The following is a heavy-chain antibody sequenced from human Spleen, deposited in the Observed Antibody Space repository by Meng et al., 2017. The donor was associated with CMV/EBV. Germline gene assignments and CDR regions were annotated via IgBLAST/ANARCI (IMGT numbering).Heavy chain of an antibody. CDR1: GFTFSDYA. Sequence: GGSLRLSCAVSGFTFSDYAMSWVRQAPGKGLESVSSITGSGSTSFYADAVKGRFTVSRDNSKNTLHLEMRNLTPDDTAVYYCAKEDSGLDYWGQGRLVTVSS. V-gene: IGHV3-23*01. CDR3: AKEDSGLDY. CDR2: ITGSGSTS. J-gene: IGHJ4*02. D-gene: IGHD3-10*01.